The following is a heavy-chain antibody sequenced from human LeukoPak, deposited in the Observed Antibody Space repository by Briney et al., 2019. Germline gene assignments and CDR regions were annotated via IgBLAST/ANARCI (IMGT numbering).Heavy chain of an antibody. J-gene: IGHJ6*03. CDR1: GGSFSGYY. Sequence: SETLSLTCAVYGGSFSGYYWSWIRQPPGKGLEWIGEINHSGSTNYNPSLKSRVTISVDTSKNQVSLKLSSVTAADTAVYYFARESRRSSGTYNYSMDAWGKGPTATVS. D-gene: IGHD6-6*01. CDR2: INHSGST. CDR3: ARESRRSSGTYNYSMDA. V-gene: IGHV4-34*01.